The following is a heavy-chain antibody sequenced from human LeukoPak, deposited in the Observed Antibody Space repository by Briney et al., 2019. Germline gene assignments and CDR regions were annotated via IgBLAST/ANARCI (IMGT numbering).Heavy chain of an antibody. J-gene: IGHJ6*03. CDR3: ARSQDGSGSYFYYFYIDV. CDR1: AFTVSSNY. V-gene: IGHV3-66*01. D-gene: IGHD3-10*01. Sequence: GESLRLACAAAAFTVSSNYMSWVRQAPGWGLEWVSISYRGGSTYYPDSVKGRFTSSRAHSKNILYLQMNSMRAEETAVYYCARSQDGSGSYFYYFYIDVWGKGTTV. CDR2: SYRGGST.